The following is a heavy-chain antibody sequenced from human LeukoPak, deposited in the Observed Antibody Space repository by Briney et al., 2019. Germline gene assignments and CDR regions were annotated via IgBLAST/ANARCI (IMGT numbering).Heavy chain of an antibody. Sequence: GGSLRLSCAGSGFTFSRRGMHWVRQAPGKGLEWVAVISNEGNYKYYGDSVKGRFAISRDNFKNTTYLQMNYLRPEDTAVYFCAKGSHYLFDYWGQGALVTVSS. CDR2: ISNEGNYK. J-gene: IGHJ4*02. V-gene: IGHV3-30*18. D-gene: IGHD1-26*01. CDR3: AKGSHYLFDY. CDR1: GFTFSRRG.